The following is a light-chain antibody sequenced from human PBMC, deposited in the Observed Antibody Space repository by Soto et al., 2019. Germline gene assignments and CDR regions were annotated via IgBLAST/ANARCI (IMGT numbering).Light chain of an antibody. CDR3: QQYNSYSQT. CDR1: QSISSW. V-gene: IGKV1-5*01. J-gene: IGKJ1*01. CDR2: DAS. Sequence: DVQMTQSPSTLSASVGDIDTITCRASQSISSWLAWYQQKPGKAPKLLIYDASSLESGVPSRFSGSGSGAEFTLTISSLQPDDFATYYCQQYNSYSQTFGQGTKVDIK.